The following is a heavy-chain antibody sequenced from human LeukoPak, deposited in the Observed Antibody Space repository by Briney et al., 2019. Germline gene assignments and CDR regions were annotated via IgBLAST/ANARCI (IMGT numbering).Heavy chain of an antibody. CDR3: ATTDCTNGVCYRELSY. Sequence: GASVKVSCKVSGYTLTELSMHWVRQAPGKGLEWMGGFDPEDGGTIYAQKFQGRVTMTEDTSTDTAYMELSSLRSEDTAVYYCATTDCTNGVCYRELSYWGQGTLVTVSS. CDR2: FDPEDGGT. V-gene: IGHV1-24*01. J-gene: IGHJ4*02. D-gene: IGHD2-8*01. CDR1: GYTLTELS.